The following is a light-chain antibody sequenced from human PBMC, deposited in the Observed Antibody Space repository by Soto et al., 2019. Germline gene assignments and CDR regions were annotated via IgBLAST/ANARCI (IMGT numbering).Light chain of an antibody. CDR3: CSYAGSGTYV. J-gene: IGLJ1*01. CDR1: SSDVGNYNL. CDR2: EDS. Sequence: QSVLTQPASVSGSPGQSITISCTGTSSDVGNYNLVSWYQQHPGKAPKLMIYEDSKRPSGVSNRFSGSKSGSTASLTMSGLQAEDEADYYCCSYAGSGTYVFGTGTKVTVL. V-gene: IGLV2-23*01.